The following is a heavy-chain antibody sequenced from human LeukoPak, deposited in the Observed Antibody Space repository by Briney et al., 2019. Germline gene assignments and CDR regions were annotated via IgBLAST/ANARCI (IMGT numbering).Heavy chain of an antibody. CDR2: IIPIFGTA. V-gene: IGHV1-69*06. CDR3: ARVPRYYDSSMYYFDY. J-gene: IGHJ4*02. D-gene: IGHD3-22*01. CDR1: GGTFSSYA. Sequence: SVKVSCKASGGTFSSYAISWVRQAPGQGLEWMGGIIPIFGTANYAQKFQGRVTITADKSTSTAYMELSSLGSEDTAVYYCARVPRYYDSSMYYFDYWGQGTLVTVSS.